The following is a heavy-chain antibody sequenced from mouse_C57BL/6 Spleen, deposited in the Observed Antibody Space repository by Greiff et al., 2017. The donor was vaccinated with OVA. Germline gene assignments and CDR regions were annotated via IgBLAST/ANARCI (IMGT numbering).Heavy chain of an antibody. V-gene: IGHV1-53*01. CDR1: GYTFTSYW. D-gene: IGHD1-1*01. J-gene: IGHJ4*01. CDR3: ARSGIYYYGQATEGYAMDY. Sequence: QVQLKQPGTELVKPGASVKLSCKASGYTFTSYWMHWVKQRPGQGLEWIGNINPSNGGTNYNEKFKSKATLTVDKSSSTAYTQLSSLTSEDSAVYYCARSGIYYYGQATEGYAMDYWGQGTSVTVSS. CDR2: INPSNGGT.